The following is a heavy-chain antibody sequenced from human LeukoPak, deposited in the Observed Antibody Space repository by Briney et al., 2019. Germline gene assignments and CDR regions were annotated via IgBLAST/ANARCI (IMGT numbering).Heavy chain of an antibody. J-gene: IGHJ2*01. D-gene: IGHD3-10*01. Sequence: GGSLRLSCAASGFTFNTYTMNWVRQAPGKGLEWVGRSRNEANAYTTDYAASVKGRFTISRDDSKNSLYLQMNSLKTEDTAVYYCARVNGVYWYFDLWGRGTLVTVSS. CDR3: ARVNGVYWYFDL. CDR2: SRNEANAYTT. CDR1: GFTFNTYT. V-gene: IGHV3-72*01.